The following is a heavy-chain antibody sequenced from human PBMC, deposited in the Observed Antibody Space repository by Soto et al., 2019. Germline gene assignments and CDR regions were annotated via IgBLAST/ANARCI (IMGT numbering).Heavy chain of an antibody. V-gene: IGHV1-18*04. CDR1: GYTFTSYG. J-gene: IGHJ3*02. CDR2: ISAYNGNT. D-gene: IGHD3-22*01. Sequence: ASVKVSCNASGYTFTSYGISWVRQAPGQGLEWMGWISAYNGNTNYAQKLQGRVTMTTDTSTSTAYMELRSLRSDDTAVYYCATPTPYDSSGYFFRGDAFDIWGQGTMVTVSS. CDR3: ATPTPYDSSGYFFRGDAFDI.